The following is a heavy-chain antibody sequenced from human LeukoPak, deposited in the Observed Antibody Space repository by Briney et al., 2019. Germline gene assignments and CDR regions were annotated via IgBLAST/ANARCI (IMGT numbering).Heavy chain of an antibody. Sequence: ASVKVSCKASGYTFTGYYMHWVRQAPGQGLEWMGWINPNSGGTNYAQKFQGRVTMTRDTSISTAYMELSRLRSDDTAVYYCARDSNGYSSSNAFDIWGQGTMVTVSS. CDR3: ARDSNGYSSSNAFDI. V-gene: IGHV1-2*02. J-gene: IGHJ3*02. CDR1: GYTFTGYY. D-gene: IGHD6-13*01. CDR2: INPNSGGT.